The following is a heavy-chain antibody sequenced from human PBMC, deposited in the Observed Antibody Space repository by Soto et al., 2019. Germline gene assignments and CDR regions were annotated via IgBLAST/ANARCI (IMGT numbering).Heavy chain of an antibody. V-gene: IGHV3-21*01. CDR1: GFTFSSYS. Sequence: EVQLVESGGGLVKSGGSLRLSCAASGFTFSSYSMNWVRQAPGKGLEWVSSISSSSDYASYADSVRGRFTISRDNAKNSLFLQMNSLRAEDTAVYYCARDSPYSYQYAMDVWGQGTTVTVSS. CDR3: ARDSPYSYQYAMDV. CDR2: ISSSSDYA. J-gene: IGHJ6*02.